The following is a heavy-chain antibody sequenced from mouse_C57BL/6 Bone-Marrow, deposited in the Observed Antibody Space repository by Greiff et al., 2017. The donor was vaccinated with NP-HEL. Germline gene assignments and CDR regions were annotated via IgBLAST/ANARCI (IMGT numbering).Heavy chain of an antibody. CDR2: INPSTGGT. V-gene: IGHV1-42*01. Sequence: VQLQQSGPELVKPGASVKISCKASGYSFTGYYMNWVQQSPEKSLEWIGEINPSTGGTTYNQKFKAKATLTVDKSSSTAYMQLKSLTSADSAVSYCAMTVSYDFDDWGQGTTLTVSS. CDR1: GYSFTGYY. D-gene: IGHD2-3*01. J-gene: IGHJ2*01. CDR3: AMTVSYDFDD.